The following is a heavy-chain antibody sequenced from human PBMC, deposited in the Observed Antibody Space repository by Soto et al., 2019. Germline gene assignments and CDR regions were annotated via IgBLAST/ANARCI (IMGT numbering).Heavy chain of an antibody. CDR3: ARPAMVRVGAFDI. CDR1: GFTFSSYW. CDR2: INSDGSGT. V-gene: IGHV3-74*01. D-gene: IGHD5-18*01. J-gene: IGHJ3*02. Sequence: EVQLVESGGGLVQPGGSLRLSCAASGFTFSSYWMHWVRQAPGKGLVWVSRINSDGSGTSYAESVKGRFPISRDNAKNTLYLQINSLRAEDTAVYYCARPAMVRVGAFDIWGQGTMVTVSS.